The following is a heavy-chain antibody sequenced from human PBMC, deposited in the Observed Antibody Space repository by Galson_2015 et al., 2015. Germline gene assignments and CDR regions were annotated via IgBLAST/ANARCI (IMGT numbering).Heavy chain of an antibody. V-gene: IGHV5-51*01. D-gene: IGHD3-10*01. CDR3: ARDGGDGWFDP. J-gene: IGHJ5*02. Sequence: QSGAEVKRPGESLKISCKGSGYNFNIYWIGWARQMPGQGLEWMGIIYPGDSDTRYSPSFQGQVSISVDKSISTAYLQWSSLKASDPATYYCARDGGDGWFDPWGQGTLVTVSS. CDR2: IYPGDSDT. CDR1: GYNFNIYW.